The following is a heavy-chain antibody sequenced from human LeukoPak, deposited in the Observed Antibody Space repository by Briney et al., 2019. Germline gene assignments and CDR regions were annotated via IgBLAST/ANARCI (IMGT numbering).Heavy chain of an antibody. Sequence: GGSLRLSCAASGFIFNNYWMDWVRQAPGKGLEWVASIKEDGREKLYVESLEGRLTIARDNAKESLHLQMRNLRVEDTAVYYCTRALGHSVLAFDVWGQGTVVIVS. CDR2: IKEDGREK. V-gene: IGHV3-7*03. J-gene: IGHJ3*01. CDR3: TRALGHSVLAFDV. CDR1: GFIFNNYW. D-gene: IGHD3-16*01.